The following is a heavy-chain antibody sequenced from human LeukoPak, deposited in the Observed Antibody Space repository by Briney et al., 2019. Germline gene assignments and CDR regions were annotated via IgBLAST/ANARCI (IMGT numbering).Heavy chain of an antibody. Sequence: SETLSLTCTVSGGSISSGSYYWSWIRQPPGKGLEWIGEINHSGSTNYNPSLKSRVTISVDTSKNQFSLKLSSVTAADTAVYYCARGLPYLFHYYDSSVHDAFDIWGQGTMVTVSS. J-gene: IGHJ3*02. CDR1: GGSISSGSYY. CDR3: ARGLPYLFHYYDSSVHDAFDI. D-gene: IGHD3-22*01. V-gene: IGHV4-39*07. CDR2: INHSGST.